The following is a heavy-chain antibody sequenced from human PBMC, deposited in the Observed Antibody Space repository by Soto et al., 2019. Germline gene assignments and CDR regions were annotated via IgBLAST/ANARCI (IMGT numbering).Heavy chain of an antibody. Sequence: SATLSLTCSVSGGSLSSSNWWTWFRQPPGQGLEWIGEIYRTGSTNYNPSLKSRVTISLDKSENQFSLKVTSLTAADTAVYYCASRDPGTSVDDWGQGTLVTVSS. V-gene: IGHV4-4*02. CDR2: IYRTGST. D-gene: IGHD1-7*01. CDR1: GGSLSSSNW. J-gene: IGHJ4*02. CDR3: ASRDPGTSVDD.